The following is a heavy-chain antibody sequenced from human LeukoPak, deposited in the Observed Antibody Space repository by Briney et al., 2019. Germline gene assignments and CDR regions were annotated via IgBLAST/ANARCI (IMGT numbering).Heavy chain of an antibody. D-gene: IGHD2-15*01. J-gene: IGHJ4*02. Sequence: SETLSLTCTVSGVSVSNYYWAWVRQPAGKGPEWIGRIYSSGITNYNPSLRSRVSVSLDTSKNQFSLKPNSVTAADTAVYYCATEGPLIWRPPHFESWGQGTLVIVSS. V-gene: IGHV4-4*07. CDR2: IYSSGIT. CDR3: ATEGPLIWRPPHFES. CDR1: GVSVSNYY.